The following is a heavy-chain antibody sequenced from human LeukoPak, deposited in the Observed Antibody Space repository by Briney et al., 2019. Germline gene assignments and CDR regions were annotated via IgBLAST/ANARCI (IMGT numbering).Heavy chain of an antibody. CDR3: ARGRRRDGYNYLDY. D-gene: IGHD5-24*01. J-gene: IGHJ4*02. CDR1: GFTFDDYA. Sequence: AGGSLRLSCAASGFTFDDYAMHWVRQAPGKGLEWVSGISWNSGSIGYADSVKGRFTISRENAKNSLYLQMNSLRAGDTAVYYCARGRRRDGYNYLDYWGQGTLVTVSS. CDR2: ISWNSGSI. V-gene: IGHV3-9*01.